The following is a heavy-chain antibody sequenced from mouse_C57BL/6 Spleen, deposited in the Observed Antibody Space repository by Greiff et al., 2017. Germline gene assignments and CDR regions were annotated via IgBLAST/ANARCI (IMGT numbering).Heavy chain of an antibody. CDR3: ARMGGYYTDY. J-gene: IGHJ2*01. CDR2: INPNNGGT. D-gene: IGHD2-3*01. V-gene: IGHV1-26*01. CDR1: GYTFTDYY. Sequence: VQLQQSGPELVQPGASVKISCKASGYTFTDYYMNWVKQTHGKSLEWIGDINPNNGGTSYNQKFTGKATLTVDKSSSPAYMELRSLTSEDSAVYYCARMGGYYTDYWGQGTTLTVSS.